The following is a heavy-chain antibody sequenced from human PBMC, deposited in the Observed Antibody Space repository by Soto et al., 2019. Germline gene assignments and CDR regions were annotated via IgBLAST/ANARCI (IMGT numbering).Heavy chain of an antibody. CDR2: ISYDGSNK. J-gene: IGHJ4*02. CDR3: ARGPFSSGWYLSGY. Sequence: GGSLRLSCAASGFTFSSYAMHWVRQAPGKGLEWVGAISYDGSNKYYADSVKGRFTISRDISKNTLYLQMNSLRSEDTAVYYCARGPFSSGWYLSGYWGQGTLVTVSS. D-gene: IGHD6-19*01. V-gene: IGHV3-30-3*01. CDR1: GFTFSSYA.